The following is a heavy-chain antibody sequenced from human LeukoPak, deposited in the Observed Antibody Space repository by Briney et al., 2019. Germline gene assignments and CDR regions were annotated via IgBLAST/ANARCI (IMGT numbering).Heavy chain of an antibody. D-gene: IGHD3-9*01. CDR3: AKGWVNYDILTGYRY. V-gene: IGHV3-30*18. J-gene: IGHJ4*02. CDR1: GFTFSSYG. Sequence: GGSLRLSCAASGFTFSSYGMHWVRQAPGKGLEWVAVISYDGSNKYYADSVKGRFTIYRDNSKNTLYLQMNSLRAEDTAVYYCAKGWVNYDILTGYRYWGQGTLVTVSS. CDR2: ISYDGSNK.